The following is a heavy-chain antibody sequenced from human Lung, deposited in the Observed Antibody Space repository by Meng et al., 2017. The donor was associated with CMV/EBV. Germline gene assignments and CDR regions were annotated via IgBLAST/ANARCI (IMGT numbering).Heavy chain of an antibody. CDR2: VSHHGRNK. CDR1: GFPFRSYA. V-gene: IGHV3-30*04. D-gene: IGHD6-13*01. Sequence: SCAASGFPFRSYAMHWVRQAPGKGLEWVAVVSHHGRNKYYADSVKGRFTISRDNSKNTLYLHMNSLRAEDSAVFYCAMARATGTDTSSPDSWGQGTLVTVSS. J-gene: IGHJ4*02. CDR3: AMARATGTDTSSPDS.